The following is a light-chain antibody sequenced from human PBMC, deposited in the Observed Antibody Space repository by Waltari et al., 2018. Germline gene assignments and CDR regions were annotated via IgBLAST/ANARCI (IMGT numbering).Light chain of an antibody. J-gene: IGLJ3*02. V-gene: IGLV2-14*03. CDR1: SSDVGGYNY. Sequence: QSALTQPASVSGSPGQSITISCSGTSSDVGGYNYVPWYQHHPGKAPKLMIYDVSERPSGVSNRFSGSKSGNTASLTISGLQTEDEADYYCCSYTSGSTWVFGGGTKLTVL. CDR2: DVS. CDR3: CSYTSGSTWV.